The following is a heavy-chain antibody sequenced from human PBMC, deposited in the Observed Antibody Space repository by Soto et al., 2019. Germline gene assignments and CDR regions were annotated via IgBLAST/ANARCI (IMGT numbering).Heavy chain of an antibody. J-gene: IGHJ6*02. CDR1: GYTFTSYD. CDR2: MNPNSGNT. D-gene: IGHD2-2*01. Sequence: VASVKVSCKASGYTFTSYDINWVRQATGQGLEWMGWMNPNSGNTGYAQKFQGRVTMTRNTSISTAYMELSSLRPEDTAVYYCASRGYCSSTSCIYGMDVWGQGTTVTVSS. CDR3: ASRGYCSSTSCIYGMDV. V-gene: IGHV1-8*01.